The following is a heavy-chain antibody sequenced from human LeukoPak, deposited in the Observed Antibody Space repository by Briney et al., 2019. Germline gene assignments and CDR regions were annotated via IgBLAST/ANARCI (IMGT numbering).Heavy chain of an antibody. CDR3: AKDSREMMPRWTFCDS. CDR2: ISYDGRNE. J-gene: IGHJ4*02. CDR1: GFTFSSYG. V-gene: IGHV3-30*18. Sequence: GGSLRLSCGASGFTFSSYGMHWVRQAPGKGLDWLAVISYDGRNEYYADSVKGRFTISRDNSKNTLFLQMNSLRVEDTAVYYCAKDSREMMPRWTFCDSWGQGTLVTVSS. D-gene: IGHD3/OR15-3a*01.